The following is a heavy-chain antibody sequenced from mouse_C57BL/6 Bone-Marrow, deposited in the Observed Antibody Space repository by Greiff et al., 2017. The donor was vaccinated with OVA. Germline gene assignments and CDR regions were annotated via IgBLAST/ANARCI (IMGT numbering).Heavy chain of an antibody. D-gene: IGHD2-3*01. Sequence: EVKLMESGAELVRPGASVKLSCTASGFNIKDDYMHWVKQRPEQGLEWIGWIDPENGDTEYASKFQGKATITADTSSNTAYLQLSSLTSEDTAVYYCTTGYSSMDYWGQGTSVTVSS. V-gene: IGHV14-4*01. CDR3: TTGYSSMDY. CDR1: GFNIKDDY. J-gene: IGHJ4*01. CDR2: IDPENGDT.